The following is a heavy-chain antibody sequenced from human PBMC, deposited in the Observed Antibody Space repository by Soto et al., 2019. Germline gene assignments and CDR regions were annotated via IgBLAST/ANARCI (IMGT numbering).Heavy chain of an antibody. J-gene: IGHJ5*02. CDR2: IYYSGST. CDR3: ARAKRGYSYGFGLDP. V-gene: IGHV4-59*01. D-gene: IGHD5-18*01. Sequence: SETLSLTCTVSGGSISSYYWSWIRQPPGKGLEWIGYIYYSGSTNYNPSLKSRVTISVDTSKNQFSLKLSSVTAADTAVYYCARAKRGYSYGFGLDPWGQGTLVTVSS. CDR1: GGSISSYY.